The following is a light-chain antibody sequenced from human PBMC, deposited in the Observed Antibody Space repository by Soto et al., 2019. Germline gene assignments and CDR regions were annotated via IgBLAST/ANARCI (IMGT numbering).Light chain of an antibody. CDR1: QSVRNN. CDR3: QQYNTWPPRT. Sequence: EIVLTQSPGTLSLSPGDRVTLSCMSSQSVRNNYLAWYQQKPGQAPRLLXYGASTRATGIPARFSGSGSGTEFTLTISSLQSEAFAVYFCQQYNTWPPRTFGGGTNVDIK. V-gene: IGKV3-15*01. J-gene: IGKJ4*01. CDR2: GAS.